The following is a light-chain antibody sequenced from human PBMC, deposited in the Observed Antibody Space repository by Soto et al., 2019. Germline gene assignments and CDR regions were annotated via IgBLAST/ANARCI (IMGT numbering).Light chain of an antibody. CDR2: LNSDGSH. Sequence: QPVLTQSPSASASLGASVKLTCTLSSGHSSYAIAWHQQQPEKGPRYLMKLNSDGSHSKGDGIPDRLSGSSSGAERYLTIPSLQSEDEADYYCQTWGTGIVVFGGGTKLTVL. V-gene: IGLV4-69*01. CDR1: SGHSSYA. CDR3: QTWGTGIVV. J-gene: IGLJ2*01.